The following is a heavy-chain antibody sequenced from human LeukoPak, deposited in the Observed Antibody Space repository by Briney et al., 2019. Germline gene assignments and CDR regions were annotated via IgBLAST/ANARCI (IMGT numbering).Heavy chain of an antibody. J-gene: IGHJ6*02. V-gene: IGHV3-33*01. Sequence: GGSLRLSCAASGFTFNTYGMNWVRQAPGKGLEWVAIIWYDGSDKYYAESVKGRFTISRDNSKNTMYLQVNSLRAEDTAVYSCASLLTPYHGSGGGGMDVWGQGTTVTVSS. CDR3: ASLLTPYHGSGGGGMDV. CDR2: IWYDGSDK. CDR1: GFTFNTYG. D-gene: IGHD3-10*01.